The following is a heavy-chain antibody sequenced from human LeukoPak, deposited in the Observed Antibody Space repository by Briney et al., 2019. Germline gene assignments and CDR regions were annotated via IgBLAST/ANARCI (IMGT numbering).Heavy chain of an antibody. CDR2: LFYSGNT. J-gene: IGHJ1*01. V-gene: IGHV4-59*01. CDR1: GGSISSYY. D-gene: IGHD3/OR15-3a*01. CDR3: GRVWTGNTGSPEYFED. Sequence: PSETLSLTCSVSGGSISSYYWSWIRQPPGKGLEWIGYLFYSGNTNSNPSLKSRVTILADTSKNQFSLRLNSVTAADTAVYFCGRVWTGNTGSPEYFEDWGQGTLVTVSS.